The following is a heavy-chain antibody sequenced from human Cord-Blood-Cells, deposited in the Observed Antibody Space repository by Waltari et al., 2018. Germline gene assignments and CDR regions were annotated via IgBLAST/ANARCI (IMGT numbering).Heavy chain of an antibody. CDR3: ARDLAAYCGGDCYPYYYYYGMDV. J-gene: IGHJ6*02. V-gene: IGHV3-30*04. CDR2: ISYDGSNK. Sequence: QVQLVESGGGVVQPGRSLRLSCAASGFTFSSYAMHWVRQAPGKGREGVAVISYDGSNKYYADSVKGRFTISRDNSKNTLYLQMNSLRAEDTAVYYCARDLAAYCGGDCYPYYYYYGMDVWGQGTTVTVSS. CDR1: GFTFSSYA. D-gene: IGHD2-21*02.